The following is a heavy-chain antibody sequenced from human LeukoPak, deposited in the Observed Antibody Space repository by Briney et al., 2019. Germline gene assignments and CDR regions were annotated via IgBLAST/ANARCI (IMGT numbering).Heavy chain of an antibody. D-gene: IGHD6-13*01. Sequence: PGGSLRLSCAASGFTFSTYSMNWVRQAPGKGLEWVSYISSSSGTIYYADSVKGRFTISRDNSKNTLYLQMNSLRAEDTAVYYCAKIAGSSWYYFDYWGQGTLVTVSS. J-gene: IGHJ4*02. V-gene: IGHV3-48*01. CDR3: AKIAGSSWYYFDY. CDR2: ISSSSGTI. CDR1: GFTFSTYS.